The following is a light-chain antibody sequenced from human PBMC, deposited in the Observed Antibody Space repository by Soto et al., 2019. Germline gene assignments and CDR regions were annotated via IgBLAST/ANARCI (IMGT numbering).Light chain of an antibody. J-gene: IGLJ1*01. CDR1: SSDVGGYNY. Sequence: QSALTQPPSASGSPGQSVAISCTGTSSDVGGYNYVSWYQQHPDKAPKLMIFEVTNRPSGVSNRFSGSKSGNTASLTISGLQADDEADYYCSSYTSSITRVFGTGTKVTVL. V-gene: IGLV2-14*01. CDR3: SSYTSSITRV. CDR2: EVT.